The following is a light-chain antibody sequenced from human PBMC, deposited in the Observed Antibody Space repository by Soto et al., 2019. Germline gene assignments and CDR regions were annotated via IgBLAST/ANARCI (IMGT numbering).Light chain of an antibody. CDR3: WHYATSRTA. Sequence: EIGLSLSLGTLSLTPGERATLSCGASQTVTSNYLAWYQQKPGQAPRLLIFGASIRVTGIPDRFIGSGSGTEFPLTIIWRKPEDVGAYDCWHYATSRTACGRGTKV. J-gene: IGKJ1*01. V-gene: IGKV3-20*01. CDR2: GAS. CDR1: QTVTSNY.